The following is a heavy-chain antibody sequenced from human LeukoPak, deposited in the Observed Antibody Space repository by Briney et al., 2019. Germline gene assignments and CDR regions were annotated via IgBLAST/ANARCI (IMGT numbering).Heavy chain of an antibody. J-gene: IGHJ4*02. D-gene: IGHD3-22*01. CDR1: GYTFTSYD. V-gene: IGHV1-8*01. CDR3: ARRRYYYDSSGYYFYYSDY. Sequence: ASVKVSCKASGYTFTSYDINWVRQATGQGLEWMGWMNPNSGNTGYAQKFQGRVTMARNTSISTAYMELSSLRSEDTAVYYCARRRYYYDSSGYYFYYSDYWGQGTLVTVSS. CDR2: MNPNSGNT.